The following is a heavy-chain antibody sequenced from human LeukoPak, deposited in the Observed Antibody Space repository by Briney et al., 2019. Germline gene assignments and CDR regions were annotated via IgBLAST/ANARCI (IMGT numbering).Heavy chain of an antibody. Sequence: PGGSLRLSCAASGFAVSSNHMNWVRQAPGKGLEWVSSISSSSSYIYYADSVKSRFTISRDNAKNSLYLQMNSLRAEDTAVYYCARDSEQLDSGWYYQGHDYWGQGTLVTVSS. CDR3: ARDSEQLDSGWYYQGHDY. D-gene: IGHD6-19*01. CDR1: GFAVSSNH. CDR2: ISSSSSYI. J-gene: IGHJ4*02. V-gene: IGHV3-21*01.